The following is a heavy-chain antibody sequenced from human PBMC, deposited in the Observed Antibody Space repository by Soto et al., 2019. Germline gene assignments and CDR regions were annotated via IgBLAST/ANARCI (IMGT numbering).Heavy chain of an antibody. V-gene: IGHV1-69*06. J-gene: IGHJ4*02. CDR2: ISPIFGTA. Sequence: SVTVSCKASGGTFSSYAISWVRQAPGQGLEWMGVISPIFGTANYAQKSHGRVTITADKSTITAYIELSSLRSEDTGVYYCAREGDYYDSSVYKQPFYYCDYWGQGTMGTVS. D-gene: IGHD3-22*01. CDR3: AREGDYYDSSVYKQPFYYCDY. CDR1: GGTFSSYA.